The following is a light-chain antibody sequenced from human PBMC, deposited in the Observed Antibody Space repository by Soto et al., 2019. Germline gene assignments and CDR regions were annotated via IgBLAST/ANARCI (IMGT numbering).Light chain of an antibody. CDR3: QHYNNWPPWT. Sequence: EIVMTQSPATLSVSPVERAKFCCSSSQSVSSNLAWYQQKPGQAPRLLIYGASIRATGIPARFSGSGSGTEFTLTISSLQSEDFAVYYCQHYNNWPPWTFGQGTKGDIK. V-gene: IGKV3-15*01. CDR1: QSVSSN. J-gene: IGKJ1*01. CDR2: GAS.